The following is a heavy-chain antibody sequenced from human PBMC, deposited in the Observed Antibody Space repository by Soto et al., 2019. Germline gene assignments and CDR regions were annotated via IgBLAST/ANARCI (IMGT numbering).Heavy chain of an antibody. Sequence: QVQLQESGPGLVKPSQTLSLTCTVSGGSISSGDYYWSWIRQPPGKGLEWIGYIYYSGSTYYNPSLTSRFTISVATTTHQFSLKLSSVTAADTAVYYCAKNSLTYYDFWSGYYIGYGMDVWGQGTTVTVSS. CDR2: IYYSGST. J-gene: IGHJ6*02. CDR3: AKNSLTYYDFWSGYYIGYGMDV. D-gene: IGHD3-3*01. CDR1: GGSISSGDYY. V-gene: IGHV4-30-4*01.